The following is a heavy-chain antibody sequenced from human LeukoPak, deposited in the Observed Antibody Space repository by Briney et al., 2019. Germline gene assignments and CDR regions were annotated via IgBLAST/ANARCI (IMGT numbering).Heavy chain of an antibody. Sequence: PGGSLRLSCAASGFTFSSYAMTWVRQAPGKGLEWVSVVSGSGGSTYYADSVKGRFTISRDHSQNMVHLQMNSLRIEDTAVYFCASGKGVYGFGWLDPWGQGTPVSVSS. CDR3: ASGKGVYGFGWLDP. V-gene: IGHV3-23*01. CDR2: VSGSGGST. CDR1: GFTFSSYA. D-gene: IGHD3-3*01. J-gene: IGHJ5*02.